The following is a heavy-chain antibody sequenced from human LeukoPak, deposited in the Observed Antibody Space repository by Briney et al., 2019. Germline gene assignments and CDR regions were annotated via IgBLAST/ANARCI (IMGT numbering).Heavy chain of an antibody. V-gene: IGHV3-30*02. CDR2: IRYDGSNK. J-gene: IGHJ4*02. D-gene: IGHD4-17*01. CDR1: GFTFSSYA. CDR3: AKDNYDYGDYDGGDY. Sequence: GGSLRLSCAASGFTFSSYAMSWVRQPPGKGLEWVAFIRYDGSNKYYADSVKGRLTISRDNSRDTLHLQMNSLRAEDTAVYYCAKDNYDYGDYDGGDYWGQGTLVTVSS.